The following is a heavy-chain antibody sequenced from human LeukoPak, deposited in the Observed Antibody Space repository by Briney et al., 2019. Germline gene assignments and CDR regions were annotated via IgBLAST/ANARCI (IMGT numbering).Heavy chain of an antibody. J-gene: IGHJ4*02. CDR2: ISGGGGST. V-gene: IGHV3-23*01. D-gene: IGHD6-6*01. CDR1: GFTFSTYG. Sequence: GGSLRLPCAASGFTFSTYGMSWVRQAPGKGLEWVSAISGGGGSTYYADSVKGRFTISRDNSKNTLYLQMNSLRAEDTAVYYCASGNRYSSSFDYWGQGTLVTVSS. CDR3: ASGNRYSSSFDY.